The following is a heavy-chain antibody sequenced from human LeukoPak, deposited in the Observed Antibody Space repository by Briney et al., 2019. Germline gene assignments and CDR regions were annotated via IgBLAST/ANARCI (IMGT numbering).Heavy chain of an antibody. CDR3: AKGSSSGRPYFFDY. D-gene: IGHD3-10*01. V-gene: IGHV3-48*02. Sequence: GGSLRLSCAASGFTFSSYSMNWVRQAPGKGLEWISYISSFSTTIYYADSVEGRFTISRDNAKNSLSLQMNSLRDEDTAVYYCAKGSSSGRPYFFDYWGQGSLVAVSS. CDR1: GFTFSSYS. J-gene: IGHJ4*02. CDR2: ISSFSTTI.